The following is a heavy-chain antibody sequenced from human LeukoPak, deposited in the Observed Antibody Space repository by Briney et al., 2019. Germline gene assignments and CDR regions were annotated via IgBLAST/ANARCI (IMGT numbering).Heavy chain of an antibody. J-gene: IGHJ1*01. Sequence: PSETLSLTCTVSGGSISSYYWSWIRQPPGKGLEWIGYIYYSGSTNYNPSLKSRVTISVDTSKNQFSLKLTSVTAADTAVYYCGRVDYYGVGGTFLHWAGNTLVTVSS. D-gene: IGHD3-10*01. CDR1: GGSISSYY. CDR2: IYYSGST. V-gene: IGHV4-59*01. CDR3: GRVDYYGVGGTFLH.